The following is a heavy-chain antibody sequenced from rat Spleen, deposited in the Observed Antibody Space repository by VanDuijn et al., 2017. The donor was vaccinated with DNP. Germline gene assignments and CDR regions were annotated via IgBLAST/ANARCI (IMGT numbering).Heavy chain of an antibody. CDR1: GFSVSDYN. Sequence: EVQLVETGGGLVQPGRSMTLSCAASGFSVSDYNMAWVRQAPKKGLEWVANILYDGSRTFYRDSVKGRFTISRDNAKSTLYLQMDSLTSEDTATYYCASTQYSGDVNWFGYWGQGALVTVSS. V-gene: IGHV5S10*01. D-gene: IGHD1-1*01. CDR2: ILYDGSRT. J-gene: IGHJ3*01. CDR3: ASTQYSGDVNWFGY.